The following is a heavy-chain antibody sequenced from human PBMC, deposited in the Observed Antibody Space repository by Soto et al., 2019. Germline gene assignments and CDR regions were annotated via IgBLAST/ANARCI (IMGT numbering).Heavy chain of an antibody. D-gene: IGHD3-3*01. CDR2: ISAYNGNT. Sequence: ASVKVSCKASGYTFTSYGISWVRQAPGQGLEWMGWISAYNGNTNYAQKLQGRVTMTTDTSTSTAYMELRSLRSDDTAVYYCARDSGDYDFWSGYYTGYFDYWGQGTLVTVSS. CDR3: ARDSGDYDFWSGYYTGYFDY. CDR1: GYTFTSYG. V-gene: IGHV1-18*01. J-gene: IGHJ4*02.